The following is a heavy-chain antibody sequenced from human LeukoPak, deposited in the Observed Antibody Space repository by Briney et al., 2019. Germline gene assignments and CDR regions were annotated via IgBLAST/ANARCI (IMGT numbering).Heavy chain of an antibody. V-gene: IGHV4-59*08. CDR1: GGSISSYY. CDR3: ARPNGSGYYFDY. CDR2: IYYSGNI. Sequence: SETLSLTCTVSGGSISSYYWTWIRQPPGKGLEWVGHIYYSGNINYNPSLKSRVTMSVDTSKNQFSLNLSSVTAADTAVYYCARPNGSGYYFDYWGQGTLVTVSS. J-gene: IGHJ4*02. D-gene: IGHD3-3*01.